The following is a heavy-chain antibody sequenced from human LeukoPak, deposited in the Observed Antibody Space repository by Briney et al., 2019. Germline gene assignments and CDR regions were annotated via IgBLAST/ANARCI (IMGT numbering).Heavy chain of an antibody. CDR2: IWYDGSNK. CDR1: GFTFSSYG. CDR3: ARAGSEVPHYYYGMDV. D-gene: IGHD3-10*01. Sequence: GRSLRLSCAASGFTFSSYGMHWVRQAPGKGLEWVAVIWYDGSNKYYADSVKGRFTISRDNSKNTLYLQMNSLRAEDTAVYYCARAGSEVPHYYYGMDVWGQGTTVTVSS. J-gene: IGHJ6*02. V-gene: IGHV3-33*01.